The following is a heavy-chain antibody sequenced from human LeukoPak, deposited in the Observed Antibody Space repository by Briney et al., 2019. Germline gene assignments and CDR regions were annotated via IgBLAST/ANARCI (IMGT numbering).Heavy chain of an antibody. D-gene: IGHD2-8*01. CDR2: IYYSGST. CDR3: ARVSEGVWSDP. Sequence: PSETLSLTCTVSGGSISGYYWSWIRQPPGKGLEWIGYIYYSGSTNYNPSLKSRVTISVDTSKNQFSLKLSSVTAADTAVYYCARVSEGVWSDPWGQGTLVTVSS. V-gene: IGHV4-59*08. J-gene: IGHJ5*02. CDR1: GGSISGYY.